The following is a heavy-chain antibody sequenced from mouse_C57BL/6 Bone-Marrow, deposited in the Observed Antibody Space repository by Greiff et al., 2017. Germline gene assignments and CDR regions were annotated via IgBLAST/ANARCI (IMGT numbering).Heavy chain of an antibody. J-gene: IGHJ3*01. CDR3: AKNLYYDYDGAY. D-gene: IGHD2-4*01. CDR1: GFSLTSYG. V-gene: IGHV2-5*01. Sequence: VQVVESGPGLVQPSQSLSITCTVSGFSLTSYGVHWVRQSPGKGLEWLGVIWRGGSTDYNAAFMSRLSITKDNSKSQVFFKMNSLQADDTAIYYCAKNLYYDYDGAYWGQGTLVTVSA. CDR2: IWRGGST.